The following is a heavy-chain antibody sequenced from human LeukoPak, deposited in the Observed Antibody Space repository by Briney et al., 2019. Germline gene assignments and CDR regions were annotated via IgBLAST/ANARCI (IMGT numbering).Heavy chain of an antibody. CDR1: GYTFTSYG. V-gene: IGHV1-18*01. CDR2: ISAYNGNT. Sequence: ASVKVSCKASGYTFTSYGISWVRQAPGQGLEWMAWISAYNGNTNYAQKLQGRVTMTTDTSTSTAYMELRSLRSDDTAVYYCARDEFDFWSGYRYGMDVWGQGTTVTVSS. CDR3: ARDEFDFWSGYRYGMDV. D-gene: IGHD3-3*01. J-gene: IGHJ6*02.